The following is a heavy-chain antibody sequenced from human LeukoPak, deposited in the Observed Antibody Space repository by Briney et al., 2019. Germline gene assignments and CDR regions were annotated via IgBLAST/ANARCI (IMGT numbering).Heavy chain of an antibody. Sequence: GGSLRLSCAASGFNFSTYGMHWVRQAPGKGLEWVAFIRSDGTNKYYADSVKGRFAISRDSSKNTLYLQMNSLRAEDTAVYYCAKGYCSGSCYNGLDYWGQGTLVTVSS. CDR1: GFNFSTYG. V-gene: IGHV3-30*02. J-gene: IGHJ4*02. CDR3: AKGYCSGSCYNGLDY. CDR2: IRSDGTNK. D-gene: IGHD2-15*01.